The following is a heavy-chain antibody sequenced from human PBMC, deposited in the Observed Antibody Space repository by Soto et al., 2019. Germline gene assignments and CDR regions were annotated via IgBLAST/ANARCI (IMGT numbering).Heavy chain of an antibody. CDR2: IIPIFGTA. D-gene: IGHD3-22*01. Sequence: QVQLVQSGAEVKKPGSSVKVSCTASGGTFSSYAISWVRQAPGQGLEWMGGIIPIFGTANSAQKFQGRVTITADESRSTAYMELSSLRSEDTAVYYCARGKPYYDDSSGYYSGVDWGQGTLVTVSS. CDR1: GGTFSSYA. CDR3: ARGKPYYDDSSGYYSGVD. J-gene: IGHJ4*02. V-gene: IGHV1-69*01.